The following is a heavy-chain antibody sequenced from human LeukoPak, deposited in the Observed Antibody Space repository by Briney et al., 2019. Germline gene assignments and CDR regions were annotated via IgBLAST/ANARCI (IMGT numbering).Heavy chain of an antibody. Sequence: ASVKVSCKASGGTLSSYAISLVRQARGQGLEWMGGIIPIFGTANYAQKFQGRVTITADESTSTAYMELSSLRSEDTAVYYCAREGSAGTWYFDLWGRGTLVTVSS. D-gene: IGHD6-13*01. CDR1: GGTLSSYA. V-gene: IGHV1-69*13. CDR3: AREGSAGTWYFDL. J-gene: IGHJ2*01. CDR2: IIPIFGTA.